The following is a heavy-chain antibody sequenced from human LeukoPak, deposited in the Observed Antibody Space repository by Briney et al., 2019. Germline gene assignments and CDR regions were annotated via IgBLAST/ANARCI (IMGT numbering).Heavy chain of an antibody. CDR1: GYTFTGYY. J-gene: IGHJ5*02. D-gene: IGHD4-17*01. CDR3: AREHSGCDTTA. V-gene: IGHV1-2*02. Sequence: GASVKVSCKASGYTFTGYYMHWVRQAPGQGLEWMGWINPNSGGTKYAQKFQGRVTMTRDTSISTVYMELTRLRFDDTAVYYCAREHSGCDTTAWGQGTLVTVSS. CDR2: INPNSGGT.